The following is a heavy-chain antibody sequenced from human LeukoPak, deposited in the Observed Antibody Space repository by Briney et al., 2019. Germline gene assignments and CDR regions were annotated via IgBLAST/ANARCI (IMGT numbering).Heavy chain of an antibody. CDR3: ASESMVRGVIITRPFDY. CDR2: IIPILGIA. CDR1: GGTFSSYA. Sequence: ASVKVSCKASGGTFSSYAISWVRQAPGQGLEWMGRIIPILGIANYAQKFQGRVTITADKSTSTAYMELSSLRSEDTAVYYCASESMVRGVIITRPFDYWGQGTLVTASS. J-gene: IGHJ4*02. V-gene: IGHV1-69*04. D-gene: IGHD3-10*01.